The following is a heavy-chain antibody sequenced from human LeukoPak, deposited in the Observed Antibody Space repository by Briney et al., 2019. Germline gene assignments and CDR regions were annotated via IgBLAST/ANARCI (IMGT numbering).Heavy chain of an antibody. CDR2: ISSSGSTI. CDR3: ARVGRDYYGSGRLDY. D-gene: IGHD3-10*01. CDR1: GFTFSSYE. V-gene: IGHV3-48*03. J-gene: IGHJ4*02. Sequence: PGGSLRLSCAASGFTFSSYEMNWVRQAPGKGLEWVSYISSSGSTIYHADSVKGRFTISRDNAKNSLYLQMNSLRAEDTAVYYCARVGRDYYGSGRLDYWGQGTLVTVSS.